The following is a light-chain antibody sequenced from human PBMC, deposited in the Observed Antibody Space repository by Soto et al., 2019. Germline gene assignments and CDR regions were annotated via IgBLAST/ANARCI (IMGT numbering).Light chain of an antibody. CDR3: QQYKRYSYT. V-gene: IGKV1-5*01. CDR2: DAS. CDR1: ESISNW. Sequence: DIQMTQSPSILSASVGVRVAITCRASESISNWLAWYQHKPGKAPKVLNYDASRLQSGVPERFSGSGSGTEFTPTISSLQADDIATYYCQQYKRYSYTFGQGTNLQI. J-gene: IGKJ2*01.